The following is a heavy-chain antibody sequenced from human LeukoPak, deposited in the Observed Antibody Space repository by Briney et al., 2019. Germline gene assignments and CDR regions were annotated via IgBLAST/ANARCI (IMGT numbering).Heavy chain of an antibody. CDR3: AKFEDIVVVPAAIAFDI. CDR2: ISGSGGST. CDR1: GFTFSSYA. Sequence: GGSLRLSCAASGFTFSSYAMSWVRQAPGKGLEWVSAISGSGGSTYYANSVKGRFTISRDNSKNTLYLQMNSLRAEETAVYYCAKFEDIVVVPAAIAFDIWGQGTMVTVSS. V-gene: IGHV3-23*01. J-gene: IGHJ3*02. D-gene: IGHD2-2*01.